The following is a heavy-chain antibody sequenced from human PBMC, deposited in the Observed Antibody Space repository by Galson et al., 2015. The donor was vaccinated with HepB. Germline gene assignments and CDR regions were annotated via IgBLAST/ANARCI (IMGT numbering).Heavy chain of an antibody. CDR2: ISSSSSYI. J-gene: IGHJ4*02. V-gene: IGHV3-21*04. CDR3: ASAGGEIAAPFDY. Sequence: SLRLSCAASGFTFSSYSMNWVRQAPGKGLEWVSSISSSSSYIYYADSVKGRFTISRDNAKNSLYLQMNSLRAEDTAVYYCASAGGEIAAPFDYWGQGTLVTVSS. D-gene: IGHD6-13*01. CDR1: GFTFSSYS.